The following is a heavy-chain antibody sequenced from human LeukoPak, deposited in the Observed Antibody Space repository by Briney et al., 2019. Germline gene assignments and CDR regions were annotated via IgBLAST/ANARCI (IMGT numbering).Heavy chain of an antibody. CDR3: ARGGWRGHREYYFDY. V-gene: IGHV1-58*02. CDR1: GFTFTSSA. D-gene: IGHD5-24*01. Sequence: GTSVKVSCKASGFTFTSSAMQWVRQARGQRLEWIGWIVVGSGNTNYAQKFQERVTITRDMSTSTAYMELSSLRSEDTAVYYCARGGWRGHREYYFDYWGQGTLVTVSS. CDR2: IVVGSGNT. J-gene: IGHJ4*02.